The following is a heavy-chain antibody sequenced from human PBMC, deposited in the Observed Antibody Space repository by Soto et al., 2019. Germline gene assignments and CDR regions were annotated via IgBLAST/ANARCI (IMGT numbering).Heavy chain of an antibody. V-gene: IGHV3-15*07. Sequence: VQLVESGGGLVKPGGSLRLSCAASGLTFSNAWMNWVRQAPGKGLEWVGRIRSKTDGGTTDYAAPVKGRFTISRDDSKNTLYLQMNSLKTEDTAAYYCTTDLHKTWGRDYWGQGTLVTVSS. CDR2: IRSKTDGGTT. J-gene: IGHJ4*02. CDR1: GLTFSNAW. D-gene: IGHD3-16*01. CDR3: TTDLHKTWGRDY.